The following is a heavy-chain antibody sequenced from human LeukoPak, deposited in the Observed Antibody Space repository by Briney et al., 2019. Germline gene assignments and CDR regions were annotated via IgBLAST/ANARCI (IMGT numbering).Heavy chain of an antibody. J-gene: IGHJ1*01. CDR2: ISSSSTI. V-gene: IGHV3-48*02. CDR3: ARDLGH. CDR1: GFTFRSYD. Sequence: GGSLRLSCAASGFTFRSYDMNWVRQAPGRGLEWVSYISSSSTIYYADSVKGRFTISRDNAKNSLYLQMNSLRDEDTAMYYCARDLGHWGQGTLVTVSS.